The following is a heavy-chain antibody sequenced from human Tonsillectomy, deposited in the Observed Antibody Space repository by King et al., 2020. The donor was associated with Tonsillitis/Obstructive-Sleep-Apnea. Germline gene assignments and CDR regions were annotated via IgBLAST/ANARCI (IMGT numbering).Heavy chain of an antibody. CDR3: ARHAERRFDF. CDR1: GGSISSYY. V-gene: IGHV4-59*08. Sequence: QLQESGPGLVKPSETLSLTCTVSGGSISSYYWSWIRQPPGKGLEWIGYIYYSGSTNYNPSLQSRVTISVDTSKNQFSLRLSSVTAVDTAVYYCARHAERRFDFWGQGTLVTVSS. J-gene: IGHJ4*02. D-gene: IGHD1-26*01. CDR2: IYYSGST.